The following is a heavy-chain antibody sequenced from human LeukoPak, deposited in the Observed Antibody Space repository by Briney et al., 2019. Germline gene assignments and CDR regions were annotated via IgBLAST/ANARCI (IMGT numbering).Heavy chain of an antibody. CDR1: GYTFTSYA. J-gene: IGHJ4*02. V-gene: IGHV1-3*01. CDR3: ARQPEAYCGGDCYSGGIY. Sequence: GASVTVSCTASGYTFTSYAMHWVRQAPGQRLEWMGWINAGNGNTKYSQKFQGRVTITRDTSASTAYMELSSLRSEDTAVYYCARQPEAYCGGDCYSGGIYWGQGTLVAVSS. CDR2: INAGNGNT. D-gene: IGHD2-21*02.